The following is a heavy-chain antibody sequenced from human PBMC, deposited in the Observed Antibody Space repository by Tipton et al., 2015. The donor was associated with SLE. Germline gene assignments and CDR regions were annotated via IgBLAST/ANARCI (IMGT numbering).Heavy chain of an antibody. Sequence: TLSLTCAVYGGSFSGYYWSWIRQPPGKGLEWIGEVDHSGSTNYNPSLKSRVTILVDTSKNQFSLKLSSVTAADTAVYYCARRSFVGATLYYFDYWGQGTLVTVSS. J-gene: IGHJ4*02. CDR1: GGSFSGYY. D-gene: IGHD1-26*01. V-gene: IGHV4-34*01. CDR2: VDHSGST. CDR3: ARRSFVGATLYYFDY.